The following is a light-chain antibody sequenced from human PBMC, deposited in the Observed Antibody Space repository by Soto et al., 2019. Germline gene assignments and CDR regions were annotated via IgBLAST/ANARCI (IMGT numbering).Light chain of an antibody. CDR2: EVS. Sequence: QSVLTQPASVSGSPGQSITISCTGTSSDVGGYNYVSWYQQHPGKSPKLMIYEVSNRPSGVSNRFSDSKYGNTASLTISGLQAEDEADYYCSSYTSSSLPVFGGGTKLTVL. CDR1: SSDVGGYNY. V-gene: IGLV2-14*01. J-gene: IGLJ2*01. CDR3: SSYTSSSLPV.